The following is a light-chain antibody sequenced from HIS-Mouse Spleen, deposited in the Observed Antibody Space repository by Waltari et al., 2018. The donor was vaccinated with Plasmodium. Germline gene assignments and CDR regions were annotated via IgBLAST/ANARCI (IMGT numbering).Light chain of an antibody. CDR3: QQYNNWPT. J-gene: IGKJ5*01. Sequence: EIVLTQSPGTLSLSPGERATLFCRASQSVSSSYLAWYQQKPGQAPRLLIYGASSRATGIPDRFSGSGSGTDFTLTISSMQSEDFAVYYCQQYNNWPTFGQGTRLEIK. CDR2: GAS. V-gene: IGKV3-20*01. CDR1: QSVSSSY.